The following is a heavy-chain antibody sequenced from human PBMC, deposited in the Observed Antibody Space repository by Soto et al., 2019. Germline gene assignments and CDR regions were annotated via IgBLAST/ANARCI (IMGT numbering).Heavy chain of an antibody. CDR1: GYTFTSYG. V-gene: IGHV1-8*02. J-gene: IGHJ6*03. CDR2: MNPNSGNT. Sequence: ASVKVSCKASGYTFTSYGISWVRQATGQGLEWMGWMNPNSGNTGYAQKFQGRVNITRNTSISTANMELSSLSSEDTAVYYCARGRSTPPYYYYSYMDVWGKGTTVTVSS. CDR3: ARGRSTPPYYYYSYMDV.